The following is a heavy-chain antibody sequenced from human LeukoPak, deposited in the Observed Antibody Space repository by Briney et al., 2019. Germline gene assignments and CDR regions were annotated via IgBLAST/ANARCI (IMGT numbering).Heavy chain of an antibody. J-gene: IGHJ4*02. V-gene: IGHV5-51*01. D-gene: IGHD1-26*01. Sequence: PGESLKISCQASGYTFTDYWIGWVRQLPGKGLEWMGIVWPNDSDTRYNSSFQGQVTISADKSTNTAYLQWRSLKASDTAIYYCARQVGKILRFTPRYFDNWGQGTLVTVSS. CDR2: VWPNDSDT. CDR1: GYTFTDYW. CDR3: ARQVGKILRFTPRYFDN.